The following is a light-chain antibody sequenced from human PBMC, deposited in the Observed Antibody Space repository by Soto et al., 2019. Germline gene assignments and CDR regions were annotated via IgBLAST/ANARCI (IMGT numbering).Light chain of an antibody. Sequence: EIVMTQSPATLSVSPGGRATLSCRASQSISDTLAWYQKKPGQAPRLLIHGASTRATGFPARFSGSGSGTDFNLTISRLQSEDFAVYVCQQYNNWPFSFGQGTRLEIK. V-gene: IGKV3-15*01. J-gene: IGKJ5*01. CDR3: QQYNNWPFS. CDR2: GAS. CDR1: QSISDT.